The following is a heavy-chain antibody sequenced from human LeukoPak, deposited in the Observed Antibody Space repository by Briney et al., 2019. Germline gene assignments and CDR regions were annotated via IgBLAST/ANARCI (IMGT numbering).Heavy chain of an antibody. CDR1: GFTFSDYY. V-gene: IGHV3-11*04. D-gene: IGHD4-23*01. CDR2: ISSSGSTI. J-gene: IGHJ4*02. Sequence: KAGGSLRLSCAASGFTFSDYYMSWIRQAPGKGLEWVSYISSSGSTIYYADSVKGRFTISRDNAKNSLYLQMNSLRAEDTAVYYCARVSAGVTVVTHLDYWGQGTLVTVSS. CDR3: ARVSAGVTVVTHLDY.